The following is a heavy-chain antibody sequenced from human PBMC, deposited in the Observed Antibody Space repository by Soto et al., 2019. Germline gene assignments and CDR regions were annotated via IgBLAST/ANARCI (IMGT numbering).Heavy chain of an antibody. Sequence: GSLRLSCAASGFTFSDSAMHWVRQASGKGLEWVGRIRNKGNNYATAYTASVKGRFTISRDDSKNTVYLQMSSLKIDDTAVYYCTSRRDWTAVDPLDYWGLGTLVTVSS. J-gene: IGHJ4*02. CDR1: GFTFSDSA. V-gene: IGHV3-73*01. D-gene: IGHD5-18*01. CDR2: IRNKGNNYAT. CDR3: TSRRDWTAVDPLDY.